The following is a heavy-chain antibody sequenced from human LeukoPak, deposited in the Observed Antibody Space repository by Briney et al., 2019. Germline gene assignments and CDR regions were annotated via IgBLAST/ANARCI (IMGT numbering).Heavy chain of an antibody. CDR3: ARGTIYSSSWYDY. CDR2: ISSSGSTI. D-gene: IGHD6-13*01. Sequence: GGSLRLSCAASGFTFSDYSMSWIRQAPGKGLEWVSYISSSGSTIYQADSVKGRFTISRDNAKKSLYLQMNSLRAEDTAVYYCARGTIYSSSWYDYWGQGTLVTVSS. CDR1: GFTFSDYS. J-gene: IGHJ4*02. V-gene: IGHV3-11*04.